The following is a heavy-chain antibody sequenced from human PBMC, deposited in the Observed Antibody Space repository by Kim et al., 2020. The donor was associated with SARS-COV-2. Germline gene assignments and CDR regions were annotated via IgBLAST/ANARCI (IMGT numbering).Heavy chain of an antibody. CDR3: ARDKQETNDYGDNEGHDYYYGMDV. V-gene: IGHV4-39*07. CDR2: IYYSGST. D-gene: IGHD4-17*01. J-gene: IGHJ6*02. Sequence: SETLSLTCTVSGGSISSSSYYWGWIRQPPGKGLEWIGSIYYSGSTYYNPSLKSRVTISVDTSKNQFSLKLSSVTAADTAVYYCARDKQETNDYGDNEGHDYYYGMDVWGQGTTVTVSS. CDR1: GGSISSSSYY.